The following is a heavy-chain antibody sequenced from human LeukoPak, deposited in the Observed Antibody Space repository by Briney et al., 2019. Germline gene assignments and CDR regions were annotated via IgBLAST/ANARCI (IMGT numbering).Heavy chain of an antibody. V-gene: IGHV3-33*06. Sequence: GRSLRLSCAASGFTFSSYGMHWVRQAPGKGLEWVAVIWYDGSNKYYADSVKGRFTISRDNSKNTLYLQMNSLRAEDTAVYYCAKSLDLAVAGIDYWGQGTLVTVSS. D-gene: IGHD6-19*01. CDR3: AKSLDLAVAGIDY. J-gene: IGHJ4*02. CDR1: GFTFSSYG. CDR2: IWYDGSNK.